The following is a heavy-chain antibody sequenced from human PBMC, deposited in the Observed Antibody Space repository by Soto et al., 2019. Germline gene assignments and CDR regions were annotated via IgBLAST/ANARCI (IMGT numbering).Heavy chain of an antibody. V-gene: IGHV3-7*05. CDR3: ARVVTVIATNGMDA. D-gene: IGHD3-22*01. CDR1: GFSFSSYG. CDR2: IKKDGSEK. J-gene: IGHJ6*02. Sequence: PGGSLRLSCAASGFSFSSYGMRWVRQAPGKGLEWVASIKKDGSEKYYVDSVKGRFTTSRDNAKNSLYLQMNSLRAEDTAVYYCARVVTVIATNGMDAWGQGTTVTGSS.